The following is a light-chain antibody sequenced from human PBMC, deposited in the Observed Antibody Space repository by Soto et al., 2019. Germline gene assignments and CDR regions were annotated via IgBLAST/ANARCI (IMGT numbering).Light chain of an antibody. J-gene: IGKJ3*01. CDR1: QSVSSN. V-gene: IGKV3-15*01. CDR2: GAS. CDR3: QQYDSWPPRT. Sequence: EIVMTQSPATLSVSPGERATLSCRASQSVSSNLAWYQQKPGQAPRLLIYGASTRATGIPARFSGSGSGTEFTLTISRLQSEDFAVYYCQQYDSWPPRTFGPGTKVD.